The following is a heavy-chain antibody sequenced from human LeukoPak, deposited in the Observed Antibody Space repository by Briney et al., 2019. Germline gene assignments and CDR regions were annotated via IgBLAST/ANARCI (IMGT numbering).Heavy chain of an antibody. V-gene: IGHV4-59*12. CDR2: IYYSGST. D-gene: IGHD3-10*01. J-gene: IGHJ4*02. Sequence: PSETLSLTCTVSGGSISSYHWSWLRQPPGKGLECIGFIYYSGSTNYNPSLKSRVTISVDTSKNQFSLKLSSVTAADTAVYYCARLITMVRGVIEDYWGQGTLVTVSS. CDR3: ARLITMVRGVIEDY. CDR1: GGSISSYH.